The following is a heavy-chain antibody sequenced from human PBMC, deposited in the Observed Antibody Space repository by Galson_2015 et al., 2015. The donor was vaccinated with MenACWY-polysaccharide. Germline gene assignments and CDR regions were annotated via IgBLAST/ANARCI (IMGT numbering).Heavy chain of an antibody. CDR3: ARDRGGEVTVRVN. Sequence: SLRLSCAASGFTFSSYIMYWVRQAPGKGLEWVSSITSSTDYVSTADKYYAGSVKGRFTVSRDDATNSLYLQMNSLRAEDTAVYYCARDRGGEVTVRVNWGQGTLVTVSS. CDR2: ITSSTDYVSTADK. D-gene: IGHD4-11*01. J-gene: IGHJ4*02. CDR1: GFTFSSYI. V-gene: IGHV3-21*01.